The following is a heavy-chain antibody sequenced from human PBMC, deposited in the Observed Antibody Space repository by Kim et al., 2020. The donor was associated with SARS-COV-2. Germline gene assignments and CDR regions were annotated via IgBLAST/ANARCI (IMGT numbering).Heavy chain of an antibody. Sequence: SETLSLTCAVYGGSFSGYYWSWIRQPPGKGLEWIGEINHSGSTNYNPSLKSRVSISVDTSKNQFSLKLSSVTAADTAVYYCARGRLGRARGYCSGGSCDHPLVCDYWGQGTLVTVSS. J-gene: IGHJ4*02. V-gene: IGHV4-34*01. CDR1: GGSFSGYY. CDR3: ARGRLGRARGYCSGGSCDHPLVCDY. CDR2: INHSGST. D-gene: IGHD2-15*01.